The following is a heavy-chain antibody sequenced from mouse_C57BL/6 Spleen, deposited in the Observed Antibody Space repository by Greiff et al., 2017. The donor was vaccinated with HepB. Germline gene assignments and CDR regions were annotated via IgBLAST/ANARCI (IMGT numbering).Heavy chain of an antibody. CDR1: GYTFTSYT. Sequence: QLQQSGAELARPGASVKMSCKASGYTFTSYTMHWVKQRPGQGLEWIGYINPSSGYTKYNQKFKDKATLTADKSSSTAYMQLSSLTSEDFAVYYCARERGFFDYWGQGTTLTVSS. CDR3: ARERGFFDY. CDR2: INPSSGYT. J-gene: IGHJ2*01. V-gene: IGHV1-4*01.